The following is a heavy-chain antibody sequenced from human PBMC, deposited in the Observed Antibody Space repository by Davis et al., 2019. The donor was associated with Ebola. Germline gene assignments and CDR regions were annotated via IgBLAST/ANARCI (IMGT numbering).Heavy chain of an antibody. CDR3: ASDFWSGLKYFQH. J-gene: IGHJ1*01. D-gene: IGHD3-3*01. Sequence: PGGSLRLSCAASGFTFSSYGMHWVRQAPGKGLEWVAFIRYDGSNKYYADSVKGRFTISRDNSKNTLYLQMNSLRAEDTAVYYCASDFWSGLKYFQHWGQGTLVTVSS. CDR2: IRYDGSNK. V-gene: IGHV3-30*02. CDR1: GFTFSSYG.